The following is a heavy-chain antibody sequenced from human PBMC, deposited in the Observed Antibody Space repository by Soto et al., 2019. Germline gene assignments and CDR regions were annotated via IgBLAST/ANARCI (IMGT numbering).Heavy chain of an antibody. V-gene: IGHV3-30*18. Sequence: QVQLVESGGGVVQPGRSLRLSCAASGFTFSSYGMHWVRQAPGKGLEWVAVISYDGSNKYYADSVKGRFTISRDNSKNTLYLQRNSLRAEDTAVYYCAKHYDILTGDYWGQGTLVTVSS. CDR1: GFTFSSYG. D-gene: IGHD3-9*01. J-gene: IGHJ4*02. CDR2: ISYDGSNK. CDR3: AKHYDILTGDY.